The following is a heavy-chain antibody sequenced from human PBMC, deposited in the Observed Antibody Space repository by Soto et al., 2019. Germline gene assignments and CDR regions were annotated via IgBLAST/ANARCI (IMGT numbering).Heavy chain of an antibody. Sequence: RRLSCAASGFTFSSYAMSWVRQAPGKGLEWVSAISGSGGSTYYADSVKGRFTISRDNSKNTLYLQMNSLRAEDTAVYYCTSGIVGATTPDWWGHGTLVTVSP. CDR2: ISGSGGST. V-gene: IGHV3-23*01. D-gene: IGHD1-26*01. CDR3: TSGIVGATTPDW. CDR1: GFTFSSYA. J-gene: IGHJ4*01.